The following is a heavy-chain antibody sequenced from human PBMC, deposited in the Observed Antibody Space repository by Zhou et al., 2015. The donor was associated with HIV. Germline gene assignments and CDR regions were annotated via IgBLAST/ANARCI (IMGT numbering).Heavy chain of an antibody. CDR2: ISWDGGVT. CDR3: AKGGGGQLDSFDY. V-gene: IGHV3-43D*03. D-gene: IGHD3-16*01. J-gene: IGHJ4*02. Sequence: ELQLVESGGVVVQPGGSLRLSCAASGFMFDNYAMHWVRQAPGKGLEWVSLISWDGGVTFYADSVKGRFTISRDNSKNSLYLQMNSLRAEDSALYYCAKGGGGQLDSFDYWGQGTLVTVSS. CDR1: GFMFDNYA.